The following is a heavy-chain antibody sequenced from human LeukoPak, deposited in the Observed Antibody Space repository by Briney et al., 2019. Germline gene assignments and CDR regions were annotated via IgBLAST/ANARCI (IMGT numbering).Heavy chain of an antibody. Sequence: GGSLRLSYAATGFISSSYFMSWVRQAPGKGLEWVSTVTSGGTTSYADSLKGLFTISRDNSKNTLYLQMNSLRAEDTAVYYCAKYVSGTYYRGLDYWGQGTPVTVSS. CDR2: VTSGGTT. J-gene: IGHJ4*02. CDR1: GFISSSYF. D-gene: IGHD3-10*01. V-gene: IGHV3-23*01. CDR3: AKYVSGTYYRGLDY.